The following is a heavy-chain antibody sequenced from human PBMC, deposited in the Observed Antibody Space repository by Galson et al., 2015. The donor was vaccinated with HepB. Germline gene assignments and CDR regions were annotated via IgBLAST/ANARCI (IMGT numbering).Heavy chain of an antibody. J-gene: IGHJ4*02. CDR1: GFTFSSYG. V-gene: IGHV3-30*18. CDR2: ISYDGSNK. CDR3: AKGRGSYSGALDY. D-gene: IGHD1-26*01. Sequence: SLRLSCAASGFTFSSYGMHWVRQAPGKGLEWVAVISYDGSNKYYADSVKGRFTISRDNSKNTLYLQMNSLRAEDTAVYYCAKGRGSYSGALDYWGQGTLVTVSS.